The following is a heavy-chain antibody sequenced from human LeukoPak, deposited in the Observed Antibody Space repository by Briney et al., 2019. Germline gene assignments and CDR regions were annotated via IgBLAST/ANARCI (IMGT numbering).Heavy chain of an antibody. CDR2: IYYSGST. CDR1: GGSISSYY. V-gene: IGHV4-59*01. D-gene: IGHD3-16*02. CDR3: AGDYISGSYRFDF. J-gene: IGHJ4*02. Sequence: KPSGTPSLTRTVSGGSISSYYWGWVRQPPGKGLGVIGYIYYSGSTNYNPSLKSRVTISVDTSKNQFYLKLTSVTAADTAVYYCAGDYISGSYRFDFWGRGSLVTVSS.